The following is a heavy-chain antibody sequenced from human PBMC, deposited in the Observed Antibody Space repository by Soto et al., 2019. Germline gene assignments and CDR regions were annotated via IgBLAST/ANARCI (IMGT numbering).Heavy chain of an antibody. Sequence: QLQLQESGPGLVKPSETLSLNCTVSGGSISSSSYYWGWIRQPPGKGLEWIGSIYYSGSTYYNPSLKSRVTISVDTSKNQFSLKLSSVTAADTAVYYCARHKGELLLDYWGQGTLVTVSS. V-gene: IGHV4-39*01. D-gene: IGHD2-21*01. CDR1: GGSISSSSYY. CDR2: IYYSGST. J-gene: IGHJ4*02. CDR3: ARHKGELLLDY.